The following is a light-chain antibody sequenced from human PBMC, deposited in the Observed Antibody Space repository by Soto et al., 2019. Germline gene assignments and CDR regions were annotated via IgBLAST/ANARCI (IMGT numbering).Light chain of an antibody. CDR1: QGISSY. J-gene: IGKJ1*01. CDR2: AAS. V-gene: IGKV1-8*01. Sequence: AIRMTQSPSSLSASTGDRVTITCRASQGISSYLAWYQQKPGKAAKLLIYAASTLQSGVPSRFSGSGSGTDFTLTISSLQPEDFATYYCQQYNSYPRTFGQGTKVDIK. CDR3: QQYNSYPRT.